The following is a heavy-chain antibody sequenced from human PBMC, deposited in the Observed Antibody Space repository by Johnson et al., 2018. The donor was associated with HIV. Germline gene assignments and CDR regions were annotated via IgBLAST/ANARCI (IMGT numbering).Heavy chain of an antibody. J-gene: IGHJ3*02. CDR2: IGYDGSNK. CDR3: ARDSYLNDDAFDI. D-gene: IGHD1-1*01. CDR1: GFSFNNYA. V-gene: IGHV3-30*04. Sequence: QVQLVESGGGVVQPGRSLRLSCGASGFSFNNYAMHWVRQAPGKGLEWVAVIGYDGSNKYYADSVKGRLTVSRDNSKNSLYLQMNSLRAEDTALYYCARDSYLNDDAFDIWGQGTMVTVSS.